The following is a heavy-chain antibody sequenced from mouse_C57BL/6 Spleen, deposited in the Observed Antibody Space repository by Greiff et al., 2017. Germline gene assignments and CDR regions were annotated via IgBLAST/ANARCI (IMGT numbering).Heavy chain of an antibody. CDR2: INPNNGGT. D-gene: IGHD1-1*01. V-gene: IGHV1-26*01. CDR3: AHYGSSYPYYAMDY. Sequence: EVQLQQSGPELVKPGASVKISCKASGYTFTDYYMNWVKQSHGKSLEWIGDINPNNGGTSYNQKFKGKATLTVDKSSSTAYMELRSLTSEDSAVYYCAHYGSSYPYYAMDYWGQGTSVTVSS. CDR1: GYTFTDYY. J-gene: IGHJ4*01.